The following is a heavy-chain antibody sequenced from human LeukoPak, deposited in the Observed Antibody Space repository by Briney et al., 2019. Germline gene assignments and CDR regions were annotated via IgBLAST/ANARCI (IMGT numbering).Heavy chain of an antibody. CDR1: GFTFSSYA. V-gene: IGHV3-64*01. J-gene: IGHJ4*02. CDR2: ISSNGGST. Sequence: GGSLRLSCAASGFTFSSYAMHWVRQAPGKGLEYVSAISSNGGSTYYANSVKGRFTISRDNSKNTLYLQMGSLRAEDMAVYYCARAKDYYGSGSNIDYWGQGTLVTVSS. CDR3: ARAKDYYGSGSNIDY. D-gene: IGHD3-10*01.